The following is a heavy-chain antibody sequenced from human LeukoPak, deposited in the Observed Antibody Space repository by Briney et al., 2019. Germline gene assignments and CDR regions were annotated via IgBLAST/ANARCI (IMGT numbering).Heavy chain of an antibody. CDR1: RGTFSSYA. J-gene: IGHJ6*03. CDR2: IIPIFGKA. Sequence: SVKVSCKASRGTFSSYAISWVRQAPGQGLEWMGGIIPIFGKANYAQKLQGRVTMTTDTSTSTAYMELRSLRSDDTAVYYCARGPGGRSGYYPLEDYYYYYYMDVWGKGTTVTVSS. V-gene: IGHV1-69*05. CDR3: ARGPGGRSGYYPLEDYYYYYYMDV. D-gene: IGHD3-22*01.